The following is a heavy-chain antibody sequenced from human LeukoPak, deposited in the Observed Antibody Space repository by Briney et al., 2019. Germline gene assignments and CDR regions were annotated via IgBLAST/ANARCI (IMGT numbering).Heavy chain of an antibody. Sequence: ASVKVSCKASGYTFTDYFIHWVRHVPGQGLEWMGWIIPTSGGANYAQKSQGRVTMTRDTSISTAYMELTSLRSDDTAVYYCATDTSGWINRFDPWGQGTLVTVSS. V-gene: IGHV1-2*02. CDR3: ATDTSGWINRFDP. CDR1: GYTFTDYF. D-gene: IGHD6-19*01. CDR2: IIPTSGGA. J-gene: IGHJ5*02.